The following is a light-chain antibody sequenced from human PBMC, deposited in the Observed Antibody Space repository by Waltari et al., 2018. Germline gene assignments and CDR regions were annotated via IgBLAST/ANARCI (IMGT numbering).Light chain of an antibody. CDR1: QSVLYSSNNLNY. CDR3: QQFYSTPYT. V-gene: IGKV4-1*01. Sequence: DIVMTQSPDSLAVSLGERATINCKSSQSVLYSSNNLNYLAWYQQKPGQPPKLLIYVASTRETGVPDRFSGRGSGTDFTLTISSLQAEDVAVYYCQQFYSTPYTFGQGTKLEIK. CDR2: VAS. J-gene: IGKJ2*01.